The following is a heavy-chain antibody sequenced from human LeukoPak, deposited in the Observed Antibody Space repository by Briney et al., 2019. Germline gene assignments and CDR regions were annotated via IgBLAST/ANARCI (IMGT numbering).Heavy chain of an antibody. J-gene: IGHJ4*02. CDR1: GFTFSDYY. CDR3: ARGAYKPFDY. D-gene: IGHD5-24*01. Sequence: GGSLRLSCAASGFTFSDYYMSWIRQAPGKGLEWVSYISSSGSTRYYADSVKGRFTISRDNAKNSLYLQINTLRAEDTAVFYCARGAYKPFDYWGQGTLVTVSS. CDR2: ISSSGSTR. V-gene: IGHV3-11*04.